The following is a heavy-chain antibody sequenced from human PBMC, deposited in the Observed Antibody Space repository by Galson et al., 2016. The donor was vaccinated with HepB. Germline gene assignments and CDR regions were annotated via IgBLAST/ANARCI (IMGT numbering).Heavy chain of an antibody. V-gene: IGHV3-48*02. CDR1: GFAFSSYS. J-gene: IGHJ4*02. CDR3: VRDPDALDH. Sequence: SLRLSCAASGFAFSSYSMNWVRQAPGKGLEWVAYIRRSSSMIYYADSVKGRFTISRDDAKNSLYLQMNSLRDEDTAVYYCVRDPDALDHWGRGTLVTDSS. CDR2: IRRSSSMI.